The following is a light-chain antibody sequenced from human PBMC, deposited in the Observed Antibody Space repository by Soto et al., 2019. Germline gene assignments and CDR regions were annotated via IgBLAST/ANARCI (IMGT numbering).Light chain of an antibody. Sequence: EIVLTQSPGTLSLSPGERATLSCRASQSVSNSYLAWYQQKPGQAPRLLIYGASSRATGIPDRFSGSGSGTDLTLTISRLEPEDFAVYYCQQYGSSPNTFGQGTKVDIK. CDR1: QSVSNSY. J-gene: IGKJ1*01. V-gene: IGKV3-20*01. CDR2: GAS. CDR3: QQYGSSPNT.